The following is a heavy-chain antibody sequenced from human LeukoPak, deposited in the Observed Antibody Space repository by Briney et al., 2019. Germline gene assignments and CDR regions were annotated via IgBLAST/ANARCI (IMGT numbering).Heavy chain of an antibody. CDR2: ISGSGGST. D-gene: IGHD3-22*01. V-gene: IGHV3-23*01. CDR3: AKALSYYYDSSGYGFDP. J-gene: IGHJ5*02. CDR1: GFTFSDYS. Sequence: GGSLRLSCAASGFTFSDYSMNWVRQAPGKGLEWVSAISGSGGSTYYADSVKGRFTISRDNSKNTLYLQMDSLRAEDTAVYYCAKALSYYYDSSGYGFDPWGQGTLVTVSS.